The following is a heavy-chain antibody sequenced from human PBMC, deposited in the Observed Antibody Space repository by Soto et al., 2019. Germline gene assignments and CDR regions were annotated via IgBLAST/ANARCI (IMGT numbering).Heavy chain of an antibody. D-gene: IGHD5-18*01. CDR3: ARDRGYTYGFDF. CDR1: GFTFSSYW. Sequence: GGSLRLSCAASGFTFSSYWMHWVLQTPGKGLEWVSLIHSNGSTINYADSVKGRFTISRDNAKNSLYLQMNSLRDEDTAVYYCARDRGYTYGFDFWGQGALVTVSS. J-gene: IGHJ4*02. V-gene: IGHV3-48*02. CDR2: IHSNGSTI.